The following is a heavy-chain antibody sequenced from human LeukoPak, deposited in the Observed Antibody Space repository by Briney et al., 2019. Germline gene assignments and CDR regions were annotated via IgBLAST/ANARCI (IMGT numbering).Heavy chain of an antibody. J-gene: IGHJ4*02. CDR2: IYYSGST. CDR3: ARSELLWFGGVNSGFDY. D-gene: IGHD3-10*01. Sequence: SETLSLTCTVSGGSISSYYWSWIRQPPGKGLEWIGYIYYSGSTNYNPSLKSRVTISLDTSKNQFSLNLSSVAAADTAVYYCARSELLWFGGVNSGFDYWGQGTLVTVSS. CDR1: GGSISSYY. V-gene: IGHV4-59*01.